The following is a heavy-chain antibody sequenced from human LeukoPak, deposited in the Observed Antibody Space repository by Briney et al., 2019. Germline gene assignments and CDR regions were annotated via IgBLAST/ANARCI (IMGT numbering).Heavy chain of an antibody. Sequence: PSETLSLTCAVYGGSFSGYYWSWIRQPPGKGLEWIGEINHSGSTNYNPSLKSRVTISVDTSKNQFSLKLSSVTAADTAVYYCASAAPEDCFDYWGRGALVTVSS. J-gene: IGHJ4*02. CDR1: GGSFSGYY. CDR3: ASAAPEDCFDY. CDR2: INHSGST. V-gene: IGHV4-34*01. D-gene: IGHD2-15*01.